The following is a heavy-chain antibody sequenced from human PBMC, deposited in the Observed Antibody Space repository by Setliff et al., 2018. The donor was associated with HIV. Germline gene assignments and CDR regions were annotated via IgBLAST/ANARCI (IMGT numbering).Heavy chain of an antibody. CDR2: ISSSGSYT. J-gene: IGHJ4*02. Sequence: KPGGSLRLSCVTSGISFSDYYMSWFRQAPGKGLEWVSYISSSGSYTNYADSVKGRFTISRDNVKDSLYLQMNSLRAEDTAVYYCARVPLLGHTLDYWGQGTLVTVSS. CDR3: ARVPLLGHTLDY. V-gene: IGHV3-11*06. CDR1: GISFSDYY.